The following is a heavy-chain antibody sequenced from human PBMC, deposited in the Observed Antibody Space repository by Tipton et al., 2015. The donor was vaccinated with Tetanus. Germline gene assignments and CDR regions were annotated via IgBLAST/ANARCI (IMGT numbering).Heavy chain of an antibody. Sequence: TLSLTCTVSGGSISSYYWSWIRQPPGKGLEWIGYIYYSGSTNYNPSLKSRVTISVDTSKNQFSLKLSSVTAADTAVYYCARASYSSGWGSGPKYYFDYWGQGTLVPVSS. J-gene: IGHJ4*02. D-gene: IGHD6-19*01. V-gene: IGHV4-59*01. CDR1: GGSISSYY. CDR3: ARASYSSGWGSGPKYYFDY. CDR2: IYYSGST.